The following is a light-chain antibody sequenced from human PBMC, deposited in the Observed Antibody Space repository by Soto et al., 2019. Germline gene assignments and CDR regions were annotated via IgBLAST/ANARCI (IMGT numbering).Light chain of an antibody. Sequence: QLVLTQPPSVSAAPGQRVTISCTGSSSNIGAGYEAHWYQQVPGTAPKLLIYENNNRPSGVPDRFSGSKSGTSAAQAITGRQAEDEAEYYCQSYDSSLSGYVFGTGTKLTVL. CDR3: QSYDSSLSGYV. CDR2: ENN. J-gene: IGLJ1*01. CDR1: SSNIGAGYE. V-gene: IGLV1-40*01.